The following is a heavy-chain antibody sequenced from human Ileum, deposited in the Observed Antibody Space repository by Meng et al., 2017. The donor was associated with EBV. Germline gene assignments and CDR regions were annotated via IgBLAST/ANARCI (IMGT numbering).Heavy chain of an antibody. D-gene: IGHD3-22*01. CDR1: GGSISRSDW. CDR3: ASSDYYRSDY. CDR2: TSHSGST. J-gene: IGHJ4*02. V-gene: IGHV4-4*02. Sequence: LTELAPGRVNPWGPRPLPVAVSGGSISRSDWWSWVRQPPGKGLEWIGETSHSGSTNYSPSLKSRVTISLDKSKNQLSLKLNSVTAADTAVYYCASSDYYRSDYWGQGTLVTVSS.